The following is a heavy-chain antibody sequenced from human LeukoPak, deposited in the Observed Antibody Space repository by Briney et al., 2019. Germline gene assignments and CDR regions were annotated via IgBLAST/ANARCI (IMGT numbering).Heavy chain of an antibody. CDR2: ISYDGSNK. J-gene: IGHJ4*02. Sequence: GGSLRLSCAASGFTFSSYGMHWVRQAPGKGLEWVAVISYDGSNKYYADSVKGRFTISRDNSKNTLYLQMNSLRAEDTAVYYPVRGVWDYWGQGTLVTVSS. D-gene: IGHD3-10*01. V-gene: IGHV3-30*03. CDR1: GFTFSSYG. CDR3: VRGVWDY.